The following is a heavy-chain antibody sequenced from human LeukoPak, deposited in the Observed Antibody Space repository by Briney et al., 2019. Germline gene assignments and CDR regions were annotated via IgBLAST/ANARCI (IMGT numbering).Heavy chain of an antibody. CDR1: GFTFSSYA. CDR2: VSNGGSST. Sequence: GGSLRLSCAASGFTFSSYAMSWVRQAPGKGPEWVSTVSNGGSSTYYADSVRGRFTVSRDNSKNTLYLQMNSPRAEDTATYYWGLKGVHNYHFDAWVQGTLFTVSS. V-gene: IGHV3-23*01. D-gene: IGHD4-11*01. J-gene: IGHJ4*02. CDR3: GLKGVHNYHFDA.